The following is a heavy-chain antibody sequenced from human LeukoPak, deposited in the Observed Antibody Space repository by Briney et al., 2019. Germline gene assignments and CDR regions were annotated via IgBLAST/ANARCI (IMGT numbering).Heavy chain of an antibody. V-gene: IGHV3-21*01. Sequence: GGSLRLSCAASGFTFRSYSMNWVRQAPGKGLEWVSSISSSSSYIYYADSVKGRFTISRDNAKNSLYLQMNSLRAEDTAVYYCARVFWSGYYSPYYFDYWGQGTLVTVSS. CDR2: ISSSSSYI. J-gene: IGHJ4*02. D-gene: IGHD3-3*01. CDR1: GFTFRSYS. CDR3: ARVFWSGYYSPYYFDY.